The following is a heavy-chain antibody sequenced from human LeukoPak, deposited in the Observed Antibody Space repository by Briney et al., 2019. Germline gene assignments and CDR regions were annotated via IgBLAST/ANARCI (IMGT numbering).Heavy chain of an antibody. J-gene: IGHJ4*02. D-gene: IGHD3-22*01. Sequence: PSETLSLTCTVSGGSISSSSHYWGWIRQSPGKGLEWIGSIFYSGSTFYNPSLKSRVTILVDTSKNEFSLKLSSVTAADTAVYYCARTTHYDSSGPYYWGQGTLVTVSS. V-gene: IGHV4-39*07. CDR2: IFYSGST. CDR3: ARTTHYDSSGPYY. CDR1: GGSISSSSHY.